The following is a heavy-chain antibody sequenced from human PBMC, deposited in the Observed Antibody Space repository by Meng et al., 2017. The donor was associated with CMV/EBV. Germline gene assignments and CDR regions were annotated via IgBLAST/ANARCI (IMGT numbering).Heavy chain of an antibody. Sequence: SGYTFTSYEINWVRQATGQGLEWMGWMNPNSGNTGYAQKFQGRVTMTRNTSISTAYMELRSLRSDDTAVYYCASAFPPRGYSGYEPYWGQGTLVTVSS. J-gene: IGHJ4*02. V-gene: IGHV1-8*01. CDR3: ASAFPPRGYSGYEPY. CDR1: GYTFTSYE. D-gene: IGHD5-12*01. CDR2: MNPNSGNT.